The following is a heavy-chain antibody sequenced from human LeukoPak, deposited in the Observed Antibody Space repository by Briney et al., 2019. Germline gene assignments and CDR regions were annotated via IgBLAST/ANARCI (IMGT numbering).Heavy chain of an antibody. J-gene: IGHJ4*02. CDR3: ARGFSSSWCFDY. D-gene: IGHD6-13*01. Sequence: WIGYIYYSGSTYYNPSLKSRVTISVDTSKNQFSLKLSSVTAADTAAYYCARGFSSSWCFDYWGQGTLVTVSS. V-gene: IGHV4-30-4*01. CDR2: IYYSGST.